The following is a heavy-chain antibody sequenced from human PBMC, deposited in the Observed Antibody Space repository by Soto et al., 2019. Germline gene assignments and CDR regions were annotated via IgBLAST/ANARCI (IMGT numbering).Heavy chain of an antibody. CDR1: GYTFTSYY. D-gene: IGHD6-13*01. CDR2: INPSGGST. J-gene: IGHJ4*02. Sequence: ASVKVSCKASGYTFTSYYMHWVRQAPGQGLEWMGIINPSGGSTSYAQKFQGRVTMTRDTSTSTVYMELSSLRSEDTAVYYCARVGSTTGYSSSWSEFDYQGQETLVTVSS. V-gene: IGHV1-46*01. CDR3: ARVGSTTGYSSSWSEFDY.